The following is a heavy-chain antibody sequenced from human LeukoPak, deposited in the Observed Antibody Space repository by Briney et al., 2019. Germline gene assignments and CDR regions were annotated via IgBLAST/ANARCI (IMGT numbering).Heavy chain of an antibody. D-gene: IGHD2-2*01. CDR3: AKDKGYCSSTSCLGYYFDY. Sequence: GGSLRLSCAASGFTFRSYGMHWVRQAPGKGLEWVAFIRYDGSNKYYADSVKGRFTISRDNSKNTLYLQMNSLRAEDTAVYYCAKDKGYCSSTSCLGYYFDYWGQGTLVTVSS. V-gene: IGHV3-30*02. CDR1: GFTFRSYG. CDR2: IRYDGSNK. J-gene: IGHJ4*02.